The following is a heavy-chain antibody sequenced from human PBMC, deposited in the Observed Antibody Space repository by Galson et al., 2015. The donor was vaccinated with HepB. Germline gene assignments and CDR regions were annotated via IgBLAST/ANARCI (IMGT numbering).Heavy chain of an antibody. D-gene: IGHD6-13*01. V-gene: IGHV3-15*01. CDR1: GFSFSDVW. CDR2: IKSKTDGGTT. J-gene: IGHJ6*02. CDR3: TAYFGYSSNWRINYSYYGLDV. Sequence: SLRLSCAASGFSFSDVWMIWVRQAPGKGLEWVGRIKSKTDGGTTDYAAPGKGRFAISRDDSKNTLYLQMNSLRSEDTAVYYCTAYFGYSSNWRINYSYYGLDVWGQGTTVTVSS.